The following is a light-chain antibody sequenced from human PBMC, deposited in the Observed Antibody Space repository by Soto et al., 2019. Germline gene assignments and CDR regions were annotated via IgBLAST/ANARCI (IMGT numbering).Light chain of an antibody. J-gene: IGKJ1*01. V-gene: IGKV3D-15*01. CDR3: HQYNNWPPWT. CDR2: DAS. Sequence: DIGMTQSPATLSVSPGERATLSCRASQSIRNDLAWYQQKPGQAPRLLIYDASTGATGIPARFSGSGSGTEFTLTISSLQSDDFAIDYCHQYNNWPPWTFGQGTKVE. CDR1: QSIRND.